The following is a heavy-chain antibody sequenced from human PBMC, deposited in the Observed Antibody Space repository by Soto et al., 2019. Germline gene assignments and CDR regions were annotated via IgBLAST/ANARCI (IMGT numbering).Heavy chain of an antibody. CDR3: ARDLHDSDWFDP. Sequence: QVQLQESGPGLVRPSETLSLTCTVSGGSFSSYFWNWIRKPAGKGLEWIGRIYTRGSTNFNPSLKSRVTMSVDTSNNQFFLKLSSVTAADTAVYYCARDLHDSDWFDPWGQGTLVTVSS. D-gene: IGHD3-3*01. V-gene: IGHV4-4*07. CDR2: IYTRGST. CDR1: GGSFSSYF. J-gene: IGHJ5*02.